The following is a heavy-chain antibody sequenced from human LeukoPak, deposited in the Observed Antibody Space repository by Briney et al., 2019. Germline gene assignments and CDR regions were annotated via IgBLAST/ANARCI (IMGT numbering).Heavy chain of an antibody. J-gene: IGHJ4*02. CDR2: ISYDGSNK. CDR1: GFTFSSYA. V-gene: IGHV3-30*04. D-gene: IGHD3-3*01. CDR3: ARWGGQYDFWSGYYSFDY. Sequence: GGSLRLSCAASGFTFSSYAMHWVRQAPGKGLEWVAVISYDGSNKYYADSVKGRFTISRDNSKNTLYLQMNSLRAEDTAVYCCARWGGQYDFWSGYYSFDYWGQGTLVTVSS.